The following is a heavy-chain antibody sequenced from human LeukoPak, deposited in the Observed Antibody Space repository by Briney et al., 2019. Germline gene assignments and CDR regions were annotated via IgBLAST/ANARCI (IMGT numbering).Heavy chain of an antibody. CDR3: AKDWRGCSGGSCYVWDWFDP. V-gene: IGHV3-23*01. J-gene: IGHJ5*02. Sequence: SGGTLRLSCSASGFTFTTYGMNWVRQAPGKGLEWVSGIGGSGTRTYYADSVKGRFTISRDNSKNTLYLQMNSLRAEDTAVYYCAKDWRGCSGGSCYVWDWFDPWGQGTLVTVSS. CDR2: IGGSGTRT. D-gene: IGHD2-15*01. CDR1: GFTFTTYG.